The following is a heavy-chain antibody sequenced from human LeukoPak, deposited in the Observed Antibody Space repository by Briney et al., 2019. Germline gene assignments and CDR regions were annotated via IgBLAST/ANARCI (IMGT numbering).Heavy chain of an antibody. D-gene: IGHD4-17*01. J-gene: IGHJ4*02. CDR1: GFTFTSYS. CDR3: ARDLYGDYAGDY. CDR2: ISSSSSYI. V-gene: IGHV3-21*01. Sequence: GGSLRLSCAASGFTFTSYSMNWVRQAPGKGLEWVSSISSSSSYIYYADSVKGRFTISRDNAKNSLYPQMNSLRAEDTAVYYRARDLYGDYAGDYWGQGTLVTVSS.